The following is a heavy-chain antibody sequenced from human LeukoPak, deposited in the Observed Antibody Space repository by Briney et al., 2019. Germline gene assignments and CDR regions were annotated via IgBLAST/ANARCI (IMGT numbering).Heavy chain of an antibody. J-gene: IGHJ4*02. CDR1: GFTFSGSA. Sequence: PGGSLRLSCAASGFTFSGSAMHWVRQASGKGLEWVSRIRSKANSYATAYAASVKGRFTISRDDSKNTAYLQMNSLKTEDTAVYYCTVPGSSGWSYWGQGTLVTVSS. CDR3: TVPGSSGWSY. D-gene: IGHD6-19*01. CDR2: IRSKANSYAT. V-gene: IGHV3-73*01.